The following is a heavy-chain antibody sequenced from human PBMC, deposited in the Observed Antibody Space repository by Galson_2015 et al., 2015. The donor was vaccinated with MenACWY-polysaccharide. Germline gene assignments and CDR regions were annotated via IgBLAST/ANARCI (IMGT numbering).Heavy chain of an antibody. CDR2: LSPSAGDT. Sequence: SLRLSCAATGFTFSSYGMGWVRQAPGKGPEWVSGLSPSAGDTFYADSVRGRFTISRDNSKNTLCLQMNSLRAEDTALYYCAKGAAHYGSGNYYDYWGQGTQVTVSS. CDR1: GFTFSSYG. CDR3: AKGAAHYGSGNYYDY. D-gene: IGHD3-10*01. V-gene: IGHV3-23*01. J-gene: IGHJ4*02.